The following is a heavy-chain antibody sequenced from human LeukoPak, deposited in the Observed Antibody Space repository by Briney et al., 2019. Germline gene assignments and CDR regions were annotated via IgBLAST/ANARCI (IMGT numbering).Heavy chain of an antibody. CDR3: ARDMGEQWLATPTGFDY. D-gene: IGHD6-19*01. CDR2: ISYDGSNK. V-gene: IGHV3-30-3*01. Sequence: GRSLRLFCAASGFTFSSYAMHWVRQAPGKGLEWVAVISYDGSNKYYADSVKGRFTISRDNSKNTLYLQMNSLRAEDTAVYYCARDMGEQWLATPTGFDYWGQGTLVTVSS. CDR1: GFTFSSYA. J-gene: IGHJ4*02.